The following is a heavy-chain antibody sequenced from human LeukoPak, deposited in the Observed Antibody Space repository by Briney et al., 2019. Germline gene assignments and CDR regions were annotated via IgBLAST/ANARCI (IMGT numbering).Heavy chain of an antibody. J-gene: IGHJ5*01. CDR2: IYHSGST. CDR3: ASDRRGFDWFDY. Sequence: PSETLSLTCTVSGYSISSGYYWGWIQQPPGKGLEWIGSIYHSGSTYYNPSLKSRVTISVDTSKNQFSLKLSSVTAADTAVYYCASDRRGFDWFDYWGQGTLVTVSS. D-gene: IGHD3-10*01. V-gene: IGHV4-38-2*02. CDR1: GYSISSGYY.